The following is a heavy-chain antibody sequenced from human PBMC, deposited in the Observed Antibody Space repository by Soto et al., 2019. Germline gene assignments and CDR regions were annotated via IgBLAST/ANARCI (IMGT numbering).Heavy chain of an antibody. CDR3: ARCPRSGARVTRLDY. Sequence: SETLSLTCALSGGSISSGGYSWSWIRQPPGKGLEWIGYIYHSGSTYYNPSLKSPVTISVDRSKNQFSLKLSSVTAADTAVYYCARCPRSGARVTRLDYWGQGTLVTVSS. J-gene: IGHJ4*02. CDR2: IYHSGST. D-gene: IGHD4-4*01. V-gene: IGHV4-30-2*01. CDR1: GGSISSGGYS.